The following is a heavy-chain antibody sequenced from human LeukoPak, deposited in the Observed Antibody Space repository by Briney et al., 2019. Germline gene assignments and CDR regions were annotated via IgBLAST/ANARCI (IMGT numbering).Heavy chain of an antibody. CDR3: ARESTTGTREAIEAFDI. Sequence: ASVKVSCKASGYTFTGYYMHWVRQAPGQGLEWMGWINPNSGGTNYAQKFQGWVTMTRDTSISTAYMELSRLRSDDTAVYYCARESTTGTREAIEAFDIWGQGTMVTVSS. CDR1: GYTFTGYY. D-gene: IGHD1-1*01. V-gene: IGHV1-2*04. CDR2: INPNSGGT. J-gene: IGHJ3*02.